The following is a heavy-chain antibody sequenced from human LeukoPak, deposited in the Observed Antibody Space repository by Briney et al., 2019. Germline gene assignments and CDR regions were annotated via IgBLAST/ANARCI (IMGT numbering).Heavy chain of an antibody. CDR2: ISSSSSTI. V-gene: IGHV3-48*04. D-gene: IGHD3-22*01. Sequence: GGSLRLSCAASGFTFSSYSMNWVRQAPGKGLEWVSYISSSSSTIYYADSVKGRFTISRDNAKNSLYLQMNSLRAEDTAVYYCARRGYYDSSGYYIDYWGQGTLATVSS. CDR1: GFTFSSYS. J-gene: IGHJ4*02. CDR3: ARRGYYDSSGYYIDY.